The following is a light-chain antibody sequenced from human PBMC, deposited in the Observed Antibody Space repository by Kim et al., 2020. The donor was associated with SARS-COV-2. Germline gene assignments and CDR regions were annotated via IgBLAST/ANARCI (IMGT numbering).Light chain of an antibody. CDR2: DAS. V-gene: IGKV3-11*01. CDR3: QQRSNWPKNT. CDR1: QNVNTY. Sequence: EIVLTQSPATLSLSPGEGATLSCRASQNVNTYLAWYQQKPGQAPRLLIYDASNRATGIPAKFSGSGSGTDFTLTISSLEPEDFAVYYCQQRSNWPKNTFGGGTKVEI. J-gene: IGKJ4*01.